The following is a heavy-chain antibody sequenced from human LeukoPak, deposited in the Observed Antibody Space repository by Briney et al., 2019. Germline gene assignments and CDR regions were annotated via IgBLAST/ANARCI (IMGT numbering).Heavy chain of an antibody. CDR2: IGANNGKT. Sequence: ASVKVSCKASGYTFTNYGISWVRQAPGQGLEWMGWIGANNGKTKYAQKFQGRVTITADESTSTAYMELSSLRSEDTAVYYCARDTQGSGWYDVFDYWGQGTLVTVSS. J-gene: IGHJ4*02. CDR1: GYTFTNYG. CDR3: ARDTQGSGWYDVFDY. V-gene: IGHV1-18*01. D-gene: IGHD6-19*01.